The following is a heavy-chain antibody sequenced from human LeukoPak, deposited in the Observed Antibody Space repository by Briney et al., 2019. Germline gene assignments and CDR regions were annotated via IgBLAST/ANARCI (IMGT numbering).Heavy chain of an antibody. CDR1: GYTFTDYY. Sequence: ASVKVSCKTSGYTFTDYYIHWVRQAPGQGLEWMGWIVPNSGGTNYAQKFQGRVTMTRDTSISTAYMELNRLRYDDTAVYYCATLGATSFDCWGQGTLVTVSS. V-gene: IGHV1-2*02. CDR3: ATLGATSFDC. J-gene: IGHJ4*02. D-gene: IGHD1-26*01. CDR2: IVPNSGGT.